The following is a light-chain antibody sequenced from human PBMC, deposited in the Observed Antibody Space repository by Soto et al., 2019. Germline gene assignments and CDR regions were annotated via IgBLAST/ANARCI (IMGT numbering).Light chain of an antibody. CDR3: QSWDTGIGV. CDR2: LNSDGSH. J-gene: IGLJ2*01. CDR1: SGHSSYA. Sequence: QLVLTQSPSASASLGASVKLTCTLSSGHSSYAIAWHQQQPEKGPRYLMKLNSDGSHRRGDRIPDRFSGASAGAERYLTSSSLTSEDEADYYCQSWDTGIGVFGGGTTLAVL. V-gene: IGLV4-69*01.